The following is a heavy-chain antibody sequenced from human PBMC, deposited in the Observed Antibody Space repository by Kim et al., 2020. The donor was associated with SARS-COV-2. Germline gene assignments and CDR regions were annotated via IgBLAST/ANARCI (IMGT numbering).Heavy chain of an antibody. V-gene: IGHV1-8*01. J-gene: IGHJ4*02. CDR1: GYTFTSYD. CDR2: MNPNSGNT. CDR3: ARKRYSSSWYLGRGFDY. Sequence: ASVKVSCKASGYTFTSYDINWVRQATGQGLEWMGWMNPNSGNTGYAQKFQGRVTMTRNTSISTAYMELSSLRSEDTAVYYCARKRYSSSWYLGRGFDYWGQGTLVTVSS. D-gene: IGHD6-13*01.